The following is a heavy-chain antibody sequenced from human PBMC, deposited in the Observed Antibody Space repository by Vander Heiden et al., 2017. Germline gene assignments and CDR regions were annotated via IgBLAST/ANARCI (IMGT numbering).Heavy chain of an antibody. J-gene: IGHJ1*01. Sequence: EVQLLESGGGLVQPGGSLRLSCAASGFTFSSYAMSWVRQAPGKGLEWVSVISGSGGSTYYADSVEGRFTISRDNSKNTLSLQMNSLRAEDTAVYYCAKAEGASGSYRLAYFQHWGQGTLVTVSS. CDR1: GFTFSSYA. V-gene: IGHV3-23*01. CDR2: ISGSGGST. CDR3: AKAEGASGSYRLAYFQH. D-gene: IGHD1-26*01.